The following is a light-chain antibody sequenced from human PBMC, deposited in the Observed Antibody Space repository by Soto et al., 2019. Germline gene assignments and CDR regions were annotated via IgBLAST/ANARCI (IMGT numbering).Light chain of an antibody. CDR2: EVS. CDR1: SSDVGGYDS. CDR3: SSYTSSSTVGV. V-gene: IGLV2-14*01. Sequence: QSALTQPASVSGSPGQSITISCTGTSSDVGGYDSVSWYQQHPGKAPKLMIYEVSNRPSGVSSRFSGSKSGNTASLTISGLQAEDAADYYCSSYTSSSTVGVFGGGTKLTVL. J-gene: IGLJ2*01.